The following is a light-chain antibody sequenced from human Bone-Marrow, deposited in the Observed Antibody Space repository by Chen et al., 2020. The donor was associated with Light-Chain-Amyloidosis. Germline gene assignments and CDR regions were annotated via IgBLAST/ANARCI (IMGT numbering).Light chain of an antibody. CDR2: DDS. Sequence: SYVLTQPSSVSVAPGRKATIACGGNNIGSTSVHWYQQTPGQAPLLVVYDDSDRPSGIPERLSGSNSGNTATLTISRVAAGDEADYYCQVWDRSSDRPVFGGGTKLTVL. J-gene: IGLJ3*02. V-gene: IGLV3-21*02. CDR3: QVWDRSSDRPV. CDR1: NIGSTS.